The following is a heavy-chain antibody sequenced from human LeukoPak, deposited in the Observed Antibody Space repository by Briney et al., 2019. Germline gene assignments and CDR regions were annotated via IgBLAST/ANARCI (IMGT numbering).Heavy chain of an antibody. J-gene: IGHJ4*02. V-gene: IGHV3-30*18. D-gene: IGHD3-10*01. CDR1: GFTFSSYG. Sequence: GRSLRLSCAASGFTFSSYGMRWVRQAPGKGLEWVAVISYDGSNKYYADSLKGRFTISRDNSKNTLYLQMSSLRAEDTAVYYCAKAGGLLWFGGLGVEDYWGQGTLVTVSS. CDR3: AKAGGLLWFGGLGVEDY. CDR2: ISYDGSNK.